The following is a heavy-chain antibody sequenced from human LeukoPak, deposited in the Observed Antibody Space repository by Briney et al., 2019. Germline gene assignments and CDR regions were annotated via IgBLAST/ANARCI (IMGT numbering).Heavy chain of an antibody. CDR1: GGSISSYY. CDR2: IYYSGDT. J-gene: IGHJ2*01. Sequence: SETLSLTCTVSGGSISSYYWSWIRQPPGKGLEWIGYIYYSGDTNYNPSLKSRVSISIDTSKNQFSLQLSSVTAADTAVYYCARDRDSSGLRDFDLWGRGTLVTVSA. CDR3: ARDRDSSGLRDFDL. V-gene: IGHV4-59*01. D-gene: IGHD3-22*01.